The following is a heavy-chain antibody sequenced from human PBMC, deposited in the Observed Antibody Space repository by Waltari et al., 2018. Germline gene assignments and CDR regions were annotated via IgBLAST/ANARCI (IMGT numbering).Heavy chain of an antibody. CDR3: ARVGTGYSYGYDY. Sequence: QLQLQESGPGLVKPSETLSLTCTVSGGSISSSSYYWGWIRQPPGKGLEWIGSIYYSGRTYSNPSLKSRVTISVDTSKNQFSLKLSSVTAADTAVYYCARVGTGYSYGYDYWGQGTLVTVSS. CDR2: IYYSGRT. D-gene: IGHD5-18*01. V-gene: IGHV4-39*01. CDR1: GGSISSSSYY. J-gene: IGHJ4*02.